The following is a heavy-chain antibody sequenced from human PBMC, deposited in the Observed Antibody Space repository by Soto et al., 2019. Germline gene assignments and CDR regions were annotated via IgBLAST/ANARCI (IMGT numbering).Heavy chain of an antibody. Sequence: QVQLVESGGGVVQPGRYLRLSCAASGFTFSSYGMHWVRQAPGQGLEWVAVIWYDGSNKYYADSVKGRFTISRDNSKNTLYLQMNSLRAEDKAVYYCARDKGMTMTYFDYWGQGTLVTVSS. J-gene: IGHJ4*02. CDR2: IWYDGSNK. D-gene: IGHD3-22*01. CDR3: ARDKGMTMTYFDY. CDR1: GFTFSSYG. V-gene: IGHV3-33*01.